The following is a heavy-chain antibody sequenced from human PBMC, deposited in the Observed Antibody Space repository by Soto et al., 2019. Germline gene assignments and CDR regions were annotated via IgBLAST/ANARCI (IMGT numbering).Heavy chain of an antibody. D-gene: IGHD2-2*01. CDR2: ISSSGSTI. J-gene: IGHJ5*02. V-gene: IGHV3-11*01. CDR1: GFTFSDYY. CDR3: ARVPGCSSTSCYGAYNWCDP. Sequence: GGSLRLSCAASGFTFSDYYMSWIRQAPGKGLEWVSYISSSGSTIYYADSVKGRFTISRDNAKNPLYLQMNSLRAEDTAVYYCARVPGCSSTSCYGAYNWCDPWGQGTLVTVSS.